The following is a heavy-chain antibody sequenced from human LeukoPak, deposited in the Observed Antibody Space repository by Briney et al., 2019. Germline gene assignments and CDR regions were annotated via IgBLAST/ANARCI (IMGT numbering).Heavy chain of an antibody. D-gene: IGHD6-6*01. CDR2: FDPEDGET. J-gene: IGHJ6*03. CDR3: ARGDEYSSSSYYYYYYMDV. V-gene: IGHV1-24*01. Sequence: ASVKVSCKVSGYTLNQLSMHWVRQAPGKGLEWMGGFDPEDGETIYAQKFQGRVTITTDESTSTAYMELSSLRSEDTAVYYCARGDEYSSSSYYYYYYMDVWGKGTTVTVSS. CDR1: GYTLNQLS.